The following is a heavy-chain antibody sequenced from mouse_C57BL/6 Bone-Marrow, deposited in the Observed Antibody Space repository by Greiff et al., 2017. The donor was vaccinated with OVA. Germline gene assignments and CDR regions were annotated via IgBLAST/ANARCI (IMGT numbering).Heavy chain of an antibody. CDR3: ARVVFYWYFDV. Sequence: EVQLQQSVAELVRPGASVKLSCTASGFNIQNTYMHWVKQRPEQGLEWIGRIDPANGNTKYAPKFQGKATITADTSSNTAYLQLSSLTSEDTAIYYCARVVFYWYFDVWGTGTTVTVSS. V-gene: IGHV14-3*01. CDR2: IDPANGNT. CDR1: GFNIQNTY. J-gene: IGHJ1*03. D-gene: IGHD1-1*02.